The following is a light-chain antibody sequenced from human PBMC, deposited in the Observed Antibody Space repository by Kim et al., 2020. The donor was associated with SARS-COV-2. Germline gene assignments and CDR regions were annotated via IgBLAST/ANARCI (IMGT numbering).Light chain of an antibody. Sequence: EIVLTQSPSTLSLFPGERATLSCRASQSVSNSSLAWYQQKPGQAPRLLIYDASSRATGITDRFSGSGSGTDFTLTISRLEPEDFAVYYWQQYGASSLTFGGGTKVDIK. V-gene: IGKV3-20*01. CDR2: DAS. J-gene: IGKJ4*01. CDR3: QQYGASSLT. CDR1: QSVSNSS.